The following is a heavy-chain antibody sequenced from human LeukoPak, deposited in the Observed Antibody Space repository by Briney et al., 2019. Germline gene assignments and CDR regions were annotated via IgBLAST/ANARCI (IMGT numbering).Heavy chain of an antibody. D-gene: IGHD2-2*01. CDR3: ARDQGYCSSTSCSRFDP. V-gene: IGHV4-61*02. CDR1: GGSISSGSYY. Sequence: SETLSFTCTVSGGSISSGSYYWSWIRQPAGKGLEWIGRIYTSGSTNYNPSLKSRVTISVDTSKNQFSLKLSSVTAADTAVYYCARDQGYCSSTSCSRFDPWGQGTLVTVSS. CDR2: IYTSGST. J-gene: IGHJ5*02.